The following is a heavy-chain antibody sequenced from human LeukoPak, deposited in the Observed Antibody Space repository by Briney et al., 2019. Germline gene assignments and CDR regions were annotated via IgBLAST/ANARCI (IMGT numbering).Heavy chain of an antibody. V-gene: IGHV4-4*02. CDR1: GASISSENC. CDR3: VRNGGFYLEY. Sequence: SETLSLTCAVSGASISSENCWSWVRQTPGKGLEWIGEIHHDTGTVNCNPSLKSRVTISTDKSVNHLSLKLTSVTAADTAVYFCVRNGGFYLEYWGQGILATVSS. J-gene: IGHJ4*02. CDR2: IHHDTGTV. D-gene: IGHD2-15*01.